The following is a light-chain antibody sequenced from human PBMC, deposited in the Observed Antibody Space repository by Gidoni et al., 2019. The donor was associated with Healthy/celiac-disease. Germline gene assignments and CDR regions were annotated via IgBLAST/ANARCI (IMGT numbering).Light chain of an antibody. V-gene: IGKV1-9*01. Sequence: DSQLTQSPSFLPASVVDRVTITCLASQGISSYLAWYQQKPGEAPKLLYYAASTVQSGVPSRFSGSGSGKDFPLTISRLQHEDFATYYYQQLNSYPLTFGGGTKVEIK. CDR3: QQLNSYPLT. CDR2: AAS. CDR1: QGISSY. J-gene: IGKJ4*01.